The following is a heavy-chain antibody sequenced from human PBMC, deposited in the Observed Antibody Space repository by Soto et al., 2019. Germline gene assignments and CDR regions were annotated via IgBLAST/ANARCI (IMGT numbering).Heavy chain of an antibody. J-gene: IGHJ5*02. CDR1: GFTFCDYA. CDR3: AREFSSHCGGDCYSTVFDP. CDR2: IRSKAYGGTT. D-gene: IGHD2-21*02. V-gene: IGHV3-49*03. Sequence: PGGSLRLSCTASGFTFCDYAMSWFRQAPGKGLEWVGFIRSKAYGGTTEYAASVKGRFTISRDDSKSIAYLQMNSLRAEDTAVYYCAREFSSHCGGDCYSTVFDPWGQGTLVTVSS.